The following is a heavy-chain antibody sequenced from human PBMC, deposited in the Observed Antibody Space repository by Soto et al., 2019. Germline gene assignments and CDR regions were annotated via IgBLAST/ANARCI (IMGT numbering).Heavy chain of an antibody. V-gene: IGHV3-48*02. D-gene: IGHD2-8*01. CDR2: ISFTSSTI. CDR3: ARDNGMAGSFDP. J-gene: IGHJ5*02. CDR1: GFIFSSYS. Sequence: VGSLRLSCAASGFIFSSYSMNWVRQAPGKGLEWVSYISFTSSTIFYADSVRGRFTISRDNAKNSLYLQMNTLRDEDTAVYYCARDNGMAGSFDPWGQGTLVTVSS.